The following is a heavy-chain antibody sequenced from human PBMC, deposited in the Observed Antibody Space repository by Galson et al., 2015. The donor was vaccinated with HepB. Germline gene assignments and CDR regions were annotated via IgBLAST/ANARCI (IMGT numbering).Heavy chain of an antibody. J-gene: IGHJ4*02. V-gene: IGHV6-1*01. CDR2: TYYRSKWYN. D-gene: IGHD3-22*01. CDR3: ARAPYYYDSSGSPFDY. CDR1: GDSVSSNSAA. Sequence: CAISGDSVSSNSAAWNWIRQSPSRGLEWLGRTYYRSKWYNDYAVSVKSRITINPDTSKNQFSLQLNSVTPEDTAEYYCARAPYYYDSSGSPFDYWGQGTLVTVSS.